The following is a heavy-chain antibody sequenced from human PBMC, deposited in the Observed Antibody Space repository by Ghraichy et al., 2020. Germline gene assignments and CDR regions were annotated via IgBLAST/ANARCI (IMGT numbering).Heavy chain of an antibody. CDR3: TRARDYYYYSGMDV. Sequence: SQTLSLTCDVSGDSINSNNWWSWVRQSPGKGLEWIGEIYHSGSTNYKPSLKSRVTISIDKSKNQFSLKLTSVTAADTAVYYCTRARDYYYYSGMDVWRQGTTVAVSS. CDR1: GDSINSNNW. J-gene: IGHJ6*02. CDR2: IYHSGST. V-gene: IGHV4-4*02.